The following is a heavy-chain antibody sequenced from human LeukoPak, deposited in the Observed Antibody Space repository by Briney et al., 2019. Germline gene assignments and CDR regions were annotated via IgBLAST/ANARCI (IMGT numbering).Heavy chain of an antibody. CDR1: GGSFSGYY. CDR3: ARTYYDYVWGSYRSFDY. Sequence: TSETLSLTCAVYGGSFSGYYWSWIRQPPGKGLEWIGEINHSGSTNYNPSLKSRVTISVDTSKNQFSLKLSSVTAADTAVYYCARTYYDYVWGSYRSFDYWGQGTLVTVFS. J-gene: IGHJ4*02. D-gene: IGHD3-16*02. CDR2: INHSGST. V-gene: IGHV4-34*01.